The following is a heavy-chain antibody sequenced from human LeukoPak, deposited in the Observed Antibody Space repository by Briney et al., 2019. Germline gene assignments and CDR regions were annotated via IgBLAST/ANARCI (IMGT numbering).Heavy chain of an antibody. J-gene: IGHJ4*02. D-gene: IGHD4-11*01. CDR2: IWSDGTNK. V-gene: IGHV3-33*06. Sequence: PGSSLTLSCAASGFTFSHYGMHWVRQAPGKGLEWVAVIWSDGTNKYYADSVKGRFTIYRDDSQNRVFLQMNSLRAEDTALYYCAKDAQRGFDYSNSLEYWGQGALVSVSS. CDR3: AKDAQRGFDYSNSLEY. CDR1: GFTFSHYG.